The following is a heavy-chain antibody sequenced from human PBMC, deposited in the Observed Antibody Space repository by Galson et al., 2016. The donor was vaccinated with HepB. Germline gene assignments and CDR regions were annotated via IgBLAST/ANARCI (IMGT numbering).Heavy chain of an antibody. CDR2: ISGSGTNT. D-gene: IGHD2-15*01. CDR3: AKDLTVTLHWFDP. CDR1: GFTSSSYA. V-gene: IGHV3-23*01. Sequence: SLRLSCAASGFTSSSYAMSWVRQAPGKGLEWVSLISGSGTNTYYADSVKGRFTISRDNSRNTLYLQMNSLRAEDTAVYYCAKDLTVTLHWFDPWGQGTLVTVSS. J-gene: IGHJ5*02.